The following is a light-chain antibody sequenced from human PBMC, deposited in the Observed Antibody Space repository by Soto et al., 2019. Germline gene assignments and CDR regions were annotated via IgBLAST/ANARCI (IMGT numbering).Light chain of an antibody. CDR3: CSYTSSSPYV. V-gene: IGLV2-14*01. J-gene: IGLJ1*01. CDR2: QVS. CDR1: SSDLGGYNF. Sequence: QSFLTQPASVSGSPGQSITISCTGTSSDLGGYNFVSWYQHHPGKAPKLMIYQVSNRPSGVSNRFSGSKSGNTASLTISGLQAEDEADYYCCSYTSSSPYVFGTGTKVTVL.